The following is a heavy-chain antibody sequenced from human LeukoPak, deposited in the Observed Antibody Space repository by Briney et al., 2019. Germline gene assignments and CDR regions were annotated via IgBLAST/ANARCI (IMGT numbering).Heavy chain of an antibody. CDR3: ARVPRWAGLDF. J-gene: IGHJ4*02. D-gene: IGHD5-24*01. CDR1: GGSISRGDKY. Sequence: PSETLSLTCNVSGGSISRGDKYWSWTRQPPGKGLVRIGYIYYSVSTYYNPSLKSRLTRSVDTSENQFSLHLTSVTAADTAVYFCARVPRWAGLDFWGQGTLVTVSS. CDR2: IYYSVST. V-gene: IGHV4-30-4*01.